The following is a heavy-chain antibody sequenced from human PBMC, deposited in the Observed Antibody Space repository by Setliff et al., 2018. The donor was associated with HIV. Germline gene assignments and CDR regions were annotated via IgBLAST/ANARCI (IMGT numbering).Heavy chain of an antibody. CDR1: GGSISGYY. Sequence: PSETLSPTCTVSGGSISGYYWSWIRQPPGKGLEWIGYIYYRGSTDYNPSLKSRVTISIDTSKNQFSLKLSSVTAADTAVYYCARSVDTTLVPAYYFDYWGQGTLVTVSS. D-gene: IGHD5-18*01. V-gene: IGHV4-59*01. CDR2: IYYRGST. J-gene: IGHJ4*02. CDR3: ARSVDTTLVPAYYFDY.